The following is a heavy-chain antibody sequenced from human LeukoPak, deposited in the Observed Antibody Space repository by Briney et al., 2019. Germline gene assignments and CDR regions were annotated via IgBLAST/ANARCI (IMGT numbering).Heavy chain of an antibody. D-gene: IGHD2/OR15-2a*01. Sequence: GGSLRLSCAASGFTFTSYSMNWVRQAPGKGVEWISYINSSSSNIYYADSVKGRLTTSRDNAKNSLYLQMNSLRAEDPAVYFCERIYDTTAYWGQGTLVTVS. CDR1: GFTFTSYS. V-gene: IGHV3-48*01. J-gene: IGHJ4*02. CDR3: ERIYDTTAY. CDR2: INSSSSNI.